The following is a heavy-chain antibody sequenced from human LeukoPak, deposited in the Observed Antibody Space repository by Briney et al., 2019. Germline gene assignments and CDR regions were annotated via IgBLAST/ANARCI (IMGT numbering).Heavy chain of an antibody. Sequence: WASVKVSCKASGYTFTSYDINWVRQATGQGLEWMGWMNPNSGNTGYAQKFQGRVTMTRNTSISTAYMELSSLRSEDTAVYYCARGGSNYDILTGPYGMDVWGQGTTVTVSS. V-gene: IGHV1-8*01. CDR1: GYTFTSYD. CDR3: ARGGSNYDILTGPYGMDV. J-gene: IGHJ6*02. D-gene: IGHD3-9*01. CDR2: MNPNSGNT.